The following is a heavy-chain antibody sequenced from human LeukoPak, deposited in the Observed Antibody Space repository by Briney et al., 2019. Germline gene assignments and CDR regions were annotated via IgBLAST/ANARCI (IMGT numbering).Heavy chain of an antibody. CDR2: IYYSGST. V-gene: IGHV4-61*01. CDR1: GASVSSGSYY. D-gene: IGHD3-22*01. CDR3: ARINYYGNSAFDY. Sequence: PSETLSLTCTVSGASVSSGSYYWSWIRQPPGKGLEWIGYIYYSGSTNYNPSLKSRVTISVDTSKNQFSLKLSSVTAADTAVYYCARINYYGNSAFDYWGQGTLVTVSS. J-gene: IGHJ4*02.